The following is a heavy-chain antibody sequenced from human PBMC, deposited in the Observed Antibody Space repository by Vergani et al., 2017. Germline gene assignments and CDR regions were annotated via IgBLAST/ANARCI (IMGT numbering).Heavy chain of an antibody. V-gene: IGHV1-46*03. Sequence: QVQLVQSGAEVKKPGASVKVSCKACGYTFTSYYMHWVRQAPGQGLEWMGIINPSGGSTSYAQKFQGRVTMTRDTSTSTVYMELSSLRSEDTAVYYCARVSRRLPQAHAFDIWGQGTMVTVSS. CDR2: INPSGGST. CDR3: ARVSRRLPQAHAFDI. CDR1: GYTFTSYY. D-gene: IGHD1-1*01. J-gene: IGHJ3*02.